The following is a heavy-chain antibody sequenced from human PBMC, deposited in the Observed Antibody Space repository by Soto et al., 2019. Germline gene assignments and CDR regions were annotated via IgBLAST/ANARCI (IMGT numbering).Heavy chain of an antibody. CDR2: IYPGDSDT. CDR1: GYSFTGYW. Sequence: GESLKISCKGSGYSFTGYWIGWVRQMPGKGLEWMGIIYPGDSDTRYSPSFQGQVTISADKSISTAYLQWSSLKASDTAMYYCARIPYYYGSGTYYYYYMDVWGKGTTVTVSS. V-gene: IGHV5-51*01. J-gene: IGHJ6*03. CDR3: ARIPYYYGSGTYYYYYMDV. D-gene: IGHD3-10*01.